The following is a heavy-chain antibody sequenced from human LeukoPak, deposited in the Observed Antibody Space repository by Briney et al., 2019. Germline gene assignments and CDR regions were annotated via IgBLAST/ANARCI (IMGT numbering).Heavy chain of an antibody. J-gene: IGHJ3*02. V-gene: IGHV4-59*08. CDR1: GGSISSYY. Sequence: SETLSLTCTVSGGSISSYYWSWIRQPPGKGLEWIGYIYYSGSTNYNPSLKSRVTISVDTSKNQFSLKLSSVTAADTAVYYCARIYYYDSSGYAFDIWGQGTMVTVSS. D-gene: IGHD3-22*01. CDR3: ARIYYYDSSGYAFDI. CDR2: IYYSGST.